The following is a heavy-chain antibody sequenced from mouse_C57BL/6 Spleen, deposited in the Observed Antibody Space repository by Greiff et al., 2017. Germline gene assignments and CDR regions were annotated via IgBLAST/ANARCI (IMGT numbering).Heavy chain of an antibody. D-gene: IGHD2-3*01. V-gene: IGHV2-9-1*01. Sequence: VKLMESGPGLVAPSQSLSITCTVSGFSLTSYAISWVRQPPGKGLEWLGVIWTGGGTNYNSALKSRLSISKDNSKSQVFLKMNSLQTDDTAREYCARMDDGYYGGYAMDYWGQGTSVTVSS. CDR2: IWTGGGT. CDR3: ARMDDGYYGGYAMDY. CDR1: GFSLTSYA. J-gene: IGHJ4*01.